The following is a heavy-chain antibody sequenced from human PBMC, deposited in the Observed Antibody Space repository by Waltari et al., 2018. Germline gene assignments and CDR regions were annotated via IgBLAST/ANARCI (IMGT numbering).Heavy chain of an antibody. CDR3: ARSPLYGGNSAYFDY. CDR1: GFTVSSNY. V-gene: IGHV3-53*01. CDR2: IYSGGST. J-gene: IGHJ4*02. D-gene: IGHD4-17*01. Sequence: EVQLVESGGGLIQPGGSLRLSCAASGFTVSSNYMSWVRQAPGKGLEWVSVIYSGGSTYYADSVKGRFTISRDNSKNTLYLQMNSLRAEDTAVYYCARSPLYGGNSAYFDYWGQGTLVTVSS.